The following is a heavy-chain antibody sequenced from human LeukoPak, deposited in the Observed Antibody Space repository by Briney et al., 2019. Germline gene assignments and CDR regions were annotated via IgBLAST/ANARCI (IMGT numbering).Heavy chain of an antibody. Sequence: SQTLSLTCVVSGDSVSSNSAAWNWIRQSPSRGLEWLGRTYYRSKWYNDYAVSVKSRITINPDTSKNQFSLQLNSVTPEDTAVYYCARSWFGELLETDYFDYWGQGTLVTVSS. J-gene: IGHJ4*02. CDR2: TYYRSKWYN. CDR3: ARSWFGELLETDYFDY. D-gene: IGHD3-10*01. CDR1: GDSVSSNSAA. V-gene: IGHV6-1*01.